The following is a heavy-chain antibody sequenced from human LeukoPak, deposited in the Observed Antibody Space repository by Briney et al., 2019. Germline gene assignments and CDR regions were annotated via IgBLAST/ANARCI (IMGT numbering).Heavy chain of an antibody. D-gene: IGHD6-19*01. V-gene: IGHV1-69*13. CDR3: ASIDEQWLVLDY. CDR2: IIPIFGTA. J-gene: IGHJ4*02. Sequence: ASVKVSCKASGGTFSSYAISWVRQATGQGLEWMGGIIPIFGTANYAQKFQGRVTITADESTSTAYMELSSLRSEDTAVYYCASIDEQWLVLDYWGQGTLVTVSS. CDR1: GGTFSSYA.